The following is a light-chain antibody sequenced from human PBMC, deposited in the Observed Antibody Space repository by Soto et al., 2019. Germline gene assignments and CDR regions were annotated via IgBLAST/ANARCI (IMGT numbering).Light chain of an antibody. Sequence: ETVMTQSPSTLSGPPGERAPLSCSASQSVSSNLAWYQQKPGQAPRLLIYGASTRATGIPARFSGSGSGTEFTLTISSRQPDDFAGYYFQHYNNVAPWTFGQVTKVAIK. CDR1: QSVSSN. CDR2: GAS. CDR3: QHYNNVAPWT. J-gene: IGKJ1*01. V-gene: IGKV3-15*01.